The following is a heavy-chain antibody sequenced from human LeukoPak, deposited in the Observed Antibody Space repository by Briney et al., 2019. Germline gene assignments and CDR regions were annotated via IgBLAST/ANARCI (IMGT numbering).Heavy chain of an antibody. CDR3: ARVTTSTPGDYYYYYMDV. J-gene: IGHJ6*03. CDR2: IYTSGST. V-gene: IGHV4-4*07. Sequence: PSETLSLTCTVSGGSISSHYWSWIRQPAGKGLEWIGRIYTSGSTNYNPSLKSRVTMSVDTSKNQFSLKLSSVTAADTAVYYCARVTTSTPGDYYYYYMDVWGKGTTVTVSS. D-gene: IGHD4-11*01. CDR1: GGSISSHY.